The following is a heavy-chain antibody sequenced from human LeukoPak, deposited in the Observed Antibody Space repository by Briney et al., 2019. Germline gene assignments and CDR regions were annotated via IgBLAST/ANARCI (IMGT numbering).Heavy chain of an antibody. J-gene: IGHJ4*02. CDR3: AKGDRFYYGISGYPFDY. V-gene: IGHV3-30*18. CDR2: ISYDGSNK. D-gene: IGHD3-22*01. Sequence: GGSLRLSCAASGFTFSSYGMHWVRQAPGKGLEWVAVISYDGSNKYYADSVKGRFTISRDNSKNTLYLQMNILRAEDTAVYYCAKGDRFYYGISGYPFDYWGQGTLVTVSS. CDR1: GFTFSSYG.